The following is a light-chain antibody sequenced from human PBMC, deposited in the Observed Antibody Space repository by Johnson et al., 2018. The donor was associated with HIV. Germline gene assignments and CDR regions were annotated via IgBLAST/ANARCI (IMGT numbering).Light chain of an antibody. CDR1: SSNIGNNY. Sequence: QSVLTQPPSVSAAPGQKVTISCSGSSSNIGNNYVSWYQQLPGTAPKLLIYDTLKRPSGIPDRFPGSKSDTSATLAIPGLQTGDEADYYCGTWDTSLSAGGVFGTGTKVTVL. J-gene: IGLJ1*01. CDR3: GTWDTSLSAGGV. CDR2: DTL. V-gene: IGLV1-51*01.